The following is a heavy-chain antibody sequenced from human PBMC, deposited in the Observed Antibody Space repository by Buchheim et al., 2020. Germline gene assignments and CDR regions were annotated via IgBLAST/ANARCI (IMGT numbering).Heavy chain of an antibody. CDR1: GGSISSYY. D-gene: IGHD1-1*01. CDR2: IYYSGST. V-gene: IGHV4-59*12. CDR3: ARKELESENWFDP. Sequence: QVQLQGSGPGLVKPSETLSLTCTVSGGSISSYYWSWIRQPPGKGLEWIGYIYYSGSTNYNPSLKSRVTISVDTSKNQFSLKLSSVTAADTAVYYCARKELESENWFDPWGQGTL. J-gene: IGHJ5*02.